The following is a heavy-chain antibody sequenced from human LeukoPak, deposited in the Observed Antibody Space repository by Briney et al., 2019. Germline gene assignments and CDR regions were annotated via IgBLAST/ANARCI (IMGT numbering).Heavy chain of an antibody. CDR3: ARTTYYYDSSGYYYYYYYMDV. CDR2: ISYDGSNK. D-gene: IGHD3-22*01. V-gene: IGHV3-30*14. CDR1: EFTFSSYA. J-gene: IGHJ6*03. Sequence: GGSLRLSCAASEFTFSSYAMHWVRQAPGKGLEWVAVISYDGSNKYYADSVKGRFTISRDNSKNTLYLQMNSLSAEDTAVYYCARTTYYYDSSGYYYYYYYMDVWGKGTTVTISS.